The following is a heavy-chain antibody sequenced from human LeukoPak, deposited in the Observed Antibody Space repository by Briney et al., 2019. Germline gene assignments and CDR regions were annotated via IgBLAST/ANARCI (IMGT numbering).Heavy chain of an antibody. Sequence: PSETLSLTCAVYGGSFSGYYWSWIRQPPGKGLEWIGEINHSGSTNYNPSLKGRVTISVDTSKNQFSLKLSSVTAADTAVYYCARVRRQWLAETFDYWGQGTLVTVSS. V-gene: IGHV4-34*01. J-gene: IGHJ4*02. CDR3: ARVRRQWLAETFDY. CDR1: GGSFSGYY. CDR2: INHSGST. D-gene: IGHD6-19*01.